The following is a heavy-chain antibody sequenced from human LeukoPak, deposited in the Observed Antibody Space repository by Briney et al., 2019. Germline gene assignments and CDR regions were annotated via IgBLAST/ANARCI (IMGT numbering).Heavy chain of an antibody. V-gene: IGHV1-8*01. Sequence: ASVKVCCKASGYTFTSYDINWVRQATGQGLEWMGWMNPNSGNTGYAQKFQGRVTMTRNTSISTAYMELRSLRSDDTAVYYCAIMTTRYFDYWGQGTLVTVSS. D-gene: IGHD4-17*01. J-gene: IGHJ4*02. CDR2: MNPNSGNT. CDR3: AIMTTRYFDY. CDR1: GYTFTSYD.